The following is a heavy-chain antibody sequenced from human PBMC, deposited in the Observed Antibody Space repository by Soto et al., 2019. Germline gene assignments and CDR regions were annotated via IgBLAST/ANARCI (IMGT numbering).Heavy chain of an antibody. D-gene: IGHD3-16*01. CDR1: GASMSDYF. V-gene: IGHV4-59*13. CDR3: ARSGHTFGGVV. CDR2: IHYSGSA. J-gene: IGHJ4*02. Sequence: PSETLSLTCTVSGASMSDYFGSWIRQSPGKGLEHIGYIHYSGSANYNPSRKSRVTISLDRSNNRFYLRLSSVTAADTAIYYCARSGHTFGGVVWGQGILVTVSS.